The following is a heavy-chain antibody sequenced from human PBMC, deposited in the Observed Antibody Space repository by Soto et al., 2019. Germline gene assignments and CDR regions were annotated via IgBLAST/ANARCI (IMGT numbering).Heavy chain of an antibody. CDR2: INAGNGNT. D-gene: IGHD2-2*01. Sequence: QVQLVQSGAEVKKPGASVKVSCKASGYTFTSYAMHWVRQSPGQRLELMGWINAGNGNTKYSQKFQGRVTITRDTSASTADMELSSLRSEDTAVYYCARDMQADYWGQGTLVTVSS. CDR1: GYTFTSYA. J-gene: IGHJ4*02. V-gene: IGHV1-3*01. CDR3: ARDMQADY.